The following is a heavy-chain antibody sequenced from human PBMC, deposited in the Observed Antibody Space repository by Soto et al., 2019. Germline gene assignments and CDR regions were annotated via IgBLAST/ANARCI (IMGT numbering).Heavy chain of an antibody. V-gene: IGHV3-30-3*01. CDR3: ASSIAARLVY. D-gene: IGHD6-6*01. CDR1: GFTFSSYA. J-gene: IGHJ4*02. CDR2: ISYDGSNK. Sequence: GGSLRLSCAASGFTFSSYAMHWVRQAPGKGLEWVAVISYDGSNKYYADSVKGRFTISRDNSKNTLYLQMNSLRAEDTAVYYCASSIAARLVYWGQGTLVTVSS.